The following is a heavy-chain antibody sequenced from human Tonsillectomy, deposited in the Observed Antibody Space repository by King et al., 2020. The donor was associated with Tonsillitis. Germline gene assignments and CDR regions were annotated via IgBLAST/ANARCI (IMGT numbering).Heavy chain of an antibody. V-gene: IGHV3-21*01. J-gene: IGHJ6*03. CDR2: ISSSSSYI. CDR3: ASSTCYDDLWNDVEFYYYMDP. CDR1: GFTFSSYS. D-gene: IGHD1-1*01. Sequence: VQLVESGGGLVKPGGSLRLSCAASGFTFSSYSMNWVRQAPGKGLEWVSSISSSSSYIYYADSVKGRFTISRDNAKNSLYLQMNSLRAEDTAVYYCASSTCYDDLWNDVEFYYYMDPGGKGTTVTVAS.